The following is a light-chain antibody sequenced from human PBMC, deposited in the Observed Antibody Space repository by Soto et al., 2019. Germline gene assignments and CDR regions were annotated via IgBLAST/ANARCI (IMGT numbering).Light chain of an antibody. Sequence: QSVLTQPPSVSGAPGQRVTISCTGSSSNIGAGYEVHWYQQVPATAPKLLIYGNSNRPSGVPDRFSGSKSGTSASLAITGLQAEDEADYYCQSYDSSLSAVVFGGGTQLTVL. CDR2: GNS. J-gene: IGLJ2*01. CDR3: QSYDSSLSAVV. V-gene: IGLV1-40*01. CDR1: SSNIGAGYE.